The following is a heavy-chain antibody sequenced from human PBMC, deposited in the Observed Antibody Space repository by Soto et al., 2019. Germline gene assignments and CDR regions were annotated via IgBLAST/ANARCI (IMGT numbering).Heavy chain of an antibody. CDR1: GGSISSYY. Sequence: SETLSLTCTVSGGSISSYYWSWIRQPPGKGLEWIGYIYYSGSTNYNPSLKSRVTISVDTSKNQFSLKLSSLTAADTAVYYCAIEGRRYYYDSSGYYPDYYYYGMDVWGQGTTVTVSS. CDR2: IYYSGST. V-gene: IGHV4-59*01. D-gene: IGHD3-22*01. CDR3: AIEGRRYYYDSSGYYPDYYYYGMDV. J-gene: IGHJ6*02.